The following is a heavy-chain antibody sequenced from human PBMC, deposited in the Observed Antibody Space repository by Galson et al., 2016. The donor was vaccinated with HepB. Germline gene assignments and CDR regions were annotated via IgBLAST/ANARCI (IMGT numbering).Heavy chain of an antibody. V-gene: IGHV5-51*01. D-gene: IGHD6-13*01. J-gene: IGHJ5*02. CDR3: ARHGGIASAGSGDYNWFGP. Sequence: QSGAEVKKPGESLKISCKGSGYTFTNYWIGWVRQMPGKGLEWMGITYPGDSDTRYNPSFPCQATISADKSSSTAYLQWRRLKASDPGMYYCARHGGIASAGSGDYNWFGPWGQGTLVTVSS. CDR1: GYTFTNYW. CDR2: TYPGDSDT.